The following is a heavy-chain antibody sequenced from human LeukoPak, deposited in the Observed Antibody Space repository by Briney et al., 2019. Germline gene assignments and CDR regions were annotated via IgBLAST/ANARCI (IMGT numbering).Heavy chain of an antibody. V-gene: IGHV3-74*01. CDR2: INSDRSTSTT. J-gene: IGHJ6*04. CDR1: GFTFSSYW. CDR3: AELGITMIGGV. D-gene: IGHD3-10*02. Sequence: GGSLRLSCTGSGFTFSSYWMHWVRQVPGKGLVWVSRINSDRSTSTTNYADSVEGRFTISRDNAKNSLYLQMNSLRAEDTAVYYCAELGITMIGGVWGKGTTVTISS.